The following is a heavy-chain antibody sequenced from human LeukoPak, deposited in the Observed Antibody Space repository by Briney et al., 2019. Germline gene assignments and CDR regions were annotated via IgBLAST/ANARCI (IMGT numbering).Heavy chain of an antibody. J-gene: IGHJ6*02. CDR3: ARELAGIYYYYGMDV. Sequence: ASVKVSCKASGYTFTSYDINWVRQATGQGLEWMGWMNPNSGNTGYAQKFQGRVTMTRNTSISTAYMELSSLRSEDTAVYYCARELAGIYYYYGMDVWGQGTTVTVSS. D-gene: IGHD6-19*01. CDR2: MNPNSGNT. V-gene: IGHV1-8*01. CDR1: GYTFTSYD.